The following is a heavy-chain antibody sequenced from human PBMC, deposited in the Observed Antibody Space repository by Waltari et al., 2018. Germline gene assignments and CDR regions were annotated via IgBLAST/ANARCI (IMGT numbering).Heavy chain of an antibody. J-gene: IGHJ5*02. CDR3: VVEQDIVVVPTPVGH. CDR1: GFTFSSYS. D-gene: IGHD2-2*01. CDR2: ISSSSSYI. Sequence: EVQLVESGGGLVKPGGSLRLSCAASGFTFSSYSMNWVRQAPGKGLEWVSTISSSSSYIYYASSVKGRFTISRDNAKDSLYLQMNSLRAEDTAVYYCVVEQDIVVVPTPVGHWGQGTLVTVSS. V-gene: IGHV3-21*01.